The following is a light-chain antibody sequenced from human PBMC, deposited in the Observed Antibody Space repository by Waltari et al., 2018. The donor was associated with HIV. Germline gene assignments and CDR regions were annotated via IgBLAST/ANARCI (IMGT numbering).Light chain of an antibody. CDR3: CSYAGSSTPVV. CDR1: SRDVGRYNL. CDR2: EIS. J-gene: IGLJ2*01. Sequence: QSALTQPASVPGSPGQSITTPFPGTSRDVGRYNLVSWYQPHPGKPPKLMIYEISKRPSGVSNRFSGSKSGNTASLTISGLQAEDEADYYCCSYAGSSTPVVFGGGTKLTVL. V-gene: IGLV2-23*02.